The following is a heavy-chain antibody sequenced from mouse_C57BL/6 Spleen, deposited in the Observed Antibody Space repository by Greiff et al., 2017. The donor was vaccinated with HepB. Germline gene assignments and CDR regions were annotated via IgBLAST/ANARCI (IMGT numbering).Heavy chain of an antibody. CDR1: GFNIKDYY. CDR2: IDPEDGKT. V-gene: IGHV14-2*01. J-gene: IGHJ2*01. CDR3: SRDYGTTLDY. Sequence: VQLQQSGAELVKPGASVKLSCTASGFNIKDYYMHWVKQRTEQGLEWIGRIDPEDGKTKYAPKFQGKATITADTSSNTAYLQLSSLTSEDTAVYYCSRDYGTTLDYWGQGTTLTVSS. D-gene: IGHD1-1*01.